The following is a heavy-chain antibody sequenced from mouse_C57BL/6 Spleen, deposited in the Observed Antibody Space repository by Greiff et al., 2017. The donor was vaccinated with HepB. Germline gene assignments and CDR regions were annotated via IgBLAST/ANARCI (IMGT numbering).Heavy chain of an antibody. J-gene: IGHJ1*03. D-gene: IGHD1-1*01. V-gene: IGHV5-17*01. CDR2: ISSGSSTI. CDR3: ARLYGSSYWYFDV. CDR1: GFTFSDYG. Sequence: EVMLVESGGGLVKPGGSLKLSCAASGFTFSDYGMHWVRQAPEKGLEWVAYISSGSSTIYYADTVKGRFTISSDNAKKTLFLQMTSLRSEDTAMYYCARLYGSSYWYFDVWGTGTTVTVSS.